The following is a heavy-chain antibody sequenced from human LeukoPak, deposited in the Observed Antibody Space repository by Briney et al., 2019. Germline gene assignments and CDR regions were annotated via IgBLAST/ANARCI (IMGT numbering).Heavy chain of an antibody. Sequence: SETLCLTCTVSGGSISGYYWSWIRQPPGKGLEWIGYIYYSGSTNYNPSLKSRVTISVDTSKNQFSLKLSSVTAADTAVYYCASTRGTRFDYWGQGTLVTVSS. CDR2: IYYSGST. V-gene: IGHV4-59*08. J-gene: IGHJ4*02. CDR3: ASTRGTRFDY. D-gene: IGHD2-15*01. CDR1: GGSISGYY.